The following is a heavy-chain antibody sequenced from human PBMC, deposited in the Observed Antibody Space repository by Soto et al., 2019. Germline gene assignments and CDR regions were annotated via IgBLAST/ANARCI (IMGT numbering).Heavy chain of an antibody. V-gene: IGHV1-18*01. Sequence: QVHLVQSGAEVKKPGASVKVSCKGSGYAFTTYGITWVRQAPGQGLEWMGWISAHNGNTNYAQKLQGRVTVTRDTSTSTAYMELRSLRSDDTAVYYCARGRYGDYWGQGAPFTVAS. J-gene: IGHJ4*02. CDR3: ARGRYGDY. D-gene: IGHD1-1*01. CDR2: ISAHNGNT. CDR1: GYAFTTYG.